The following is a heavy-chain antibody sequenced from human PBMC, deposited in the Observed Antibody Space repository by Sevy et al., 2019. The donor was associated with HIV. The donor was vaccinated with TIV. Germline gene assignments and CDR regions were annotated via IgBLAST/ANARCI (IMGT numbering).Heavy chain of an antibody. D-gene: IGHD1-26*01. Sequence: GGSLRLSCIGSGFSFSYYGIHWVRQSPGKGLDWVALISHDGINEYYADSVKGRFTISRENSKNTGYLEMNSLRNEDTAIYFCANAYSGSYSHSYLYALDVWGQGTTVTVSS. V-gene: IGHV3-30*18. CDR1: GFSFSYYG. J-gene: IGHJ6*02. CDR2: ISHDGINE. CDR3: ANAYSGSYSHSYLYALDV.